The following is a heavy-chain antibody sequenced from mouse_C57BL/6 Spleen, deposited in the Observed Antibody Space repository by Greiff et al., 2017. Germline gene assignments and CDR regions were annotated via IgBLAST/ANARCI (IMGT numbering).Heavy chain of an antibody. D-gene: IGHD1-1*01. J-gene: IGHJ4*01. CDR1: GYTFTDYE. CDR3: TRITTVVEGYAMDY. Sequence: VQLQQSGAELVRPGASVTLSCKASGYTFTDYEMHWVKQTPVHGLEWIGAIDPETGGTAYNQKFKGKAILTADKSSSTAYMELRSLTSEDSAVYYCTRITTVVEGYAMDYWGQGTSVTVSS. V-gene: IGHV1-15*01. CDR2: IDPETGGT.